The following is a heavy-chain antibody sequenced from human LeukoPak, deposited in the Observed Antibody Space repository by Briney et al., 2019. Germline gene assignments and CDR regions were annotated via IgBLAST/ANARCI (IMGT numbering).Heavy chain of an antibody. D-gene: IGHD2-15*01. Sequence: PSETLSLTCAVYGGSFSVYYWSWLRQPPGKGLEWIGGINHSRTTNYNPSLKSRVTISVDTSKNQFSLKLSSVTAADTAVYYCARDVDATSGWFDPWGQGTLVTVSS. CDR2: INHSRTT. CDR3: ARDVDATSGWFDP. CDR1: GGSFSVYY. J-gene: IGHJ5*02. V-gene: IGHV4-34*01.